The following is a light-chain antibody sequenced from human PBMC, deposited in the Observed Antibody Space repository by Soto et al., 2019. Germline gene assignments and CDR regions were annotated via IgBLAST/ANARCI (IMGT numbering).Light chain of an antibody. V-gene: IGLV1-44*01. CDR2: SNN. Sequence: QSVLTQPPSASGTPGQWVIISCSGSSSNIGSNPVNWYQHLPGAAPKLLIYSNNQRPSGVPDRFSGSKSGTSASLAISGLQSEDEADYYCATWDDSLKGVFGGGTKVTVL. CDR1: SSNIGSNP. CDR3: ATWDDSLKGV. J-gene: IGLJ2*01.